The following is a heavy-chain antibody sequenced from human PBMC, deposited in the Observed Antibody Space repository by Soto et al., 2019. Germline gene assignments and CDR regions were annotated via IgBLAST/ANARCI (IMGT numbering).Heavy chain of an antibody. D-gene: IGHD6-6*01. J-gene: IGHJ4*02. Sequence: PGRALRLSCVASGFPFSDYYMDCFHQATGKGLEWVGFIRSKAYGGTTEYAASVKGRFTISRDDSKSIAYLQMNSLKTEDTAVYYCTRDGYSSSSYFDYWGQGTLVPFSS. V-gene: IGHV3-49*03. CDR3: TRDGYSSSSYFDY. CDR1: GFPFSDYY. CDR2: IRSKAYGGTT.